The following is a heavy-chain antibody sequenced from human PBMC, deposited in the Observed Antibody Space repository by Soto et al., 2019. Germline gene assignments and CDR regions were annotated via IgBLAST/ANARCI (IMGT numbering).Heavy chain of an antibody. CDR3: ARGGGVGVAGSAAFDM. D-gene: IGHD3-3*01. J-gene: IGHJ3*02. V-gene: IGHV1-2*02. Sequence: QLHLVQSGAVVKKPGASVTVSCSASGYPVTAYYMHWVRQPPGRGLEWMGGINPATGAAKYTQTFQGRVTMTRDTSTSTVFMELSGLTSADTAVFYCARGGGVGVAGSAAFDMWGQGTLVTVSS. CDR2: INPATGAA. CDR1: GYPVTAYY.